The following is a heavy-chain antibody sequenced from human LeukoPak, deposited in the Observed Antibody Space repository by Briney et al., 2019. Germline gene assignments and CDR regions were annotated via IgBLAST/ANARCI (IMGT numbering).Heavy chain of an antibody. CDR3: ARLYSSSSHFDY. CDR1: GGSISIYY. CDR2: IYTSGTT. J-gene: IGHJ4*01. V-gene: IGHV4-4*07. Sequence: SETLSLTCTVSGGSISIYYWSWIRQPAGKGREWIGHIYTSGTTNYNPTLKSRVIMSVDTSKNQFSLKLNSVTAADTAVYCCARLYSSSSHFDYWGQGTLVTVSS. D-gene: IGHD6-6*01.